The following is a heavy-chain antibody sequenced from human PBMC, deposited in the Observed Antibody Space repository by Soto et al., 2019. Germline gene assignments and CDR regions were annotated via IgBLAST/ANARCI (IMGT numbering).Heavy chain of an antibody. CDR3: ARGPDIRAYCSSASCYNDY. D-gene: IGHD2-2*01. CDR2: IKQDGSET. Sequence: PGGSLRLSCAASVFTFSNYWMNWVRQAPGKGLEWVANIKQDGSETHYVDSVKGRFTISRDNAKNSLYLQMISLTVEDTAVYYCARGPDIRAYCSSASCYNDYWGQGTLVTVSS. V-gene: IGHV3-7*01. CDR1: VFTFSNYW. J-gene: IGHJ4*02.